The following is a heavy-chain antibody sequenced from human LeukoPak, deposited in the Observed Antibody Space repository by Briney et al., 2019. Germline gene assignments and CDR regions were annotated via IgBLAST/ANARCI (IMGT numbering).Heavy chain of an antibody. Sequence: PGGCLRLSCAASGFTFRNYAMHWVRQAPGKGLEYVSSISDNGGGTYYANSVKGRFTISRDNSKNTLFLQMGSLRPEDMAVYYCARHNYGTYDYWGQGTLVTVSS. CDR2: ISDNGGGT. D-gene: IGHD5-18*01. CDR3: ARHNYGTYDY. CDR1: GFTFRNYA. V-gene: IGHV3-64*01. J-gene: IGHJ4*02.